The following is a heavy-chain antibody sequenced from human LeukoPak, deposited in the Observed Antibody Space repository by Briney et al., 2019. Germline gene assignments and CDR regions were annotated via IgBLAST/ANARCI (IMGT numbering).Heavy chain of an antibody. V-gene: IGHV1-69*06. J-gene: IGHJ6*03. Sequence: ASVKVSCKASGGTFSSYAISWVRQAPGQGLEWMGGIIPIFGTANYAQKFQGRVTITADKSTSTAYMELSSLRSEDTAVYYCARDQTVAAPDYYYYYMDVWGKGTTVTVSS. CDR2: IIPIFGTA. CDR3: ARDQTVAAPDYYYYYMDV. D-gene: IGHD6-6*01. CDR1: GGTFSSYA.